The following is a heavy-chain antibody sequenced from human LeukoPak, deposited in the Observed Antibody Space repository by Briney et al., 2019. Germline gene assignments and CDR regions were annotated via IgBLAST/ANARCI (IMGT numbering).Heavy chain of an antibody. J-gene: IGHJ4*02. D-gene: IGHD3-22*01. CDR3: ARDSRYYYDSSGYYSD. CDR2: LYHSGST. Sequence: SETLSLTCSVSGYSISSGYYWGWIRQAPGKGLEWIGNLYHSGSTYYNPSLKSRVTISVDTSKNQFSLKLSSVTAADTAVYYCARDSRYYYDSSGYYSDWGQGTLVTVSS. V-gene: IGHV4-38-2*02. CDR1: GYSISSGYY.